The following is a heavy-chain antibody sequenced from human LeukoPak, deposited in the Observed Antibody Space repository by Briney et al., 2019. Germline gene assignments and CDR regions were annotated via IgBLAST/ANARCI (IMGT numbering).Heavy chain of an antibody. J-gene: IGHJ5*02. CDR2: INPGGGST. CDR1: GYTFTSYY. CDR3: AREGPYYDYVWGSYRPTEFDP. V-gene: IGHV1-46*01. Sequence: ASVKVSCKASGYTFTSYYMHWVRQAPGQGLEWMGIINPGGGSTSYAQKFQGRVTVTRDTSTSTVYMELSSLRSEDTAVYYCAREGPYYDYVWGSYRPTEFDPWGQGTRVTVSS. D-gene: IGHD3-16*02.